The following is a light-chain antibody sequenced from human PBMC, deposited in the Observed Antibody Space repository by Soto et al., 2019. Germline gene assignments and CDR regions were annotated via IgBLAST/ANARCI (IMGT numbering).Light chain of an antibody. J-gene: IGKJ2*01. CDR1: QAISGY. Sequence: DIQMTQSPSSLSASVGDRVTITCRASQAISGYLNWYQQKPGRAPKLLIYTTSSLQSGVPSRFSGGGSGTDFTLTISSLQPEDFATYYCQQNYNNPYTFGQGIKLEI. V-gene: IGKV1-39*01. CDR2: TTS. CDR3: QQNYNNPYT.